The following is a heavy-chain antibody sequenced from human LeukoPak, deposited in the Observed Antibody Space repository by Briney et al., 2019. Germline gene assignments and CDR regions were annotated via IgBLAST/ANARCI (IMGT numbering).Heavy chain of an antibody. CDR1: GGTFSSYA. V-gene: IGHV1-69*13. J-gene: IGHJ6*02. CDR3: ARERGYCSGGSCYYYYGMDV. Sequence: EASVKVSCKASGGTFSSYAISWVRQAPGQGLEWMGGIIPIFGTANYAQKFQGRVTITADESTSTAYMELSSLRSEDTAVYYCARERGYCSGGSCYYYYGMDVWGQGTTVTVSS. CDR2: IIPIFGTA. D-gene: IGHD2-15*01.